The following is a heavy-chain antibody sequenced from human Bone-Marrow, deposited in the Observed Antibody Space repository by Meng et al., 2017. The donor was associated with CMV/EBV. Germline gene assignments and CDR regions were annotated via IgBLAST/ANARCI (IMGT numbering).Heavy chain of an antibody. CDR3: AKGVGVVVPAARYFQH. J-gene: IGHJ1*01. CDR1: GFTFSSYA. CDR2: ISGSGGST. V-gene: IGHV3-23*01. D-gene: IGHD2-2*01. Sequence: GESLKISCAASGFTFSSYAMSWVRQAPGKGLEWVSAISGSGGSTYYADSVKGRFTISRDNSKNTLYLQMNSLRAEDTAVYYCAKGVGVVVPAARYFQHWGQGTLVTVSS.